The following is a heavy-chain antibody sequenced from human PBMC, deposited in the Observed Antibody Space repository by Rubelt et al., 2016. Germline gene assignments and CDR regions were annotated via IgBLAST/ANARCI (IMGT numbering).Heavy chain of an antibody. J-gene: IGHJ5*02. D-gene: IGHD3/OR15-3a*01. CDR2: IYYSGST. CDR1: GGSISSYY. V-gene: IGHV4-59*01. CDR3: ARGASTSWTFWFDP. Sequence: QVQLQESGPGLVKPSETLSLTCTVSGGSISSYYWSWIRQPPGKGLEWIGNIYYSGSTNYNPSLKSRVTISVTTSKNQFSRKLTLGTASGTAGEYRARGASTSWTFWFDPWGQGTLVTVSS.